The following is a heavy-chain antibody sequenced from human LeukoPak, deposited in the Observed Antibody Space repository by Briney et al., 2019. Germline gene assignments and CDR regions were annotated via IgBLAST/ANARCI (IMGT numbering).Heavy chain of an antibody. CDR1: GYSISSGYY. Sequence: SETLSLTCTVSGYSISSGYYWGWIRQPPGKGLEWIGSIYHSGSTNYNPSLKSRVTISVDTSKNQFSLKLSSVTAADTAVYYCARGAGTSSGWDFFDYWGQGTLVTVSS. CDR2: IYHSGST. D-gene: IGHD6-19*01. J-gene: IGHJ4*02. CDR3: ARGAGTSSGWDFFDY. V-gene: IGHV4-38-2*02.